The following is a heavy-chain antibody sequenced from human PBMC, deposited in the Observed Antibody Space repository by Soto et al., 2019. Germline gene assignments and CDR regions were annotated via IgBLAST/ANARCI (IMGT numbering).Heavy chain of an antibody. CDR3: ARPSGSYGDYAWSLKY. J-gene: IGHJ4*02. Sequence: QVQLVQSGAEVKKPGASVKVSCKASGYPFTGYSVGWVRQAPGQGLEWMGWISAYSGDTYYAQRFQGRLSMTTDASTSTAYMELRSLRSDDTAVYYCARPSGSYGDYAWSLKYWGQGTLVTVSS. CDR1: GYPFTGYS. V-gene: IGHV1-18*01. CDR2: ISAYSGDT. D-gene: IGHD4-17*01.